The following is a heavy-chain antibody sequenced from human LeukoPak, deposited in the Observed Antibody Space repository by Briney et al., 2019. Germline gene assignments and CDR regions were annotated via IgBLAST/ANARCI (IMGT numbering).Heavy chain of an antibody. CDR1: GFTFSSYE. D-gene: IGHD2-15*01. V-gene: IGHV3-48*03. CDR3: ARDPRYCSGGSCYFPTFYFDY. Sequence: GGSLRLSCAASGFTFSSYEMNWVRQAPGKGLEWVSYISSSGSTIYYADSVKGRFTISRDNAKNSLYLQTNSLRAEDTAVYYCARDPRYCSGGSCYFPTFYFDYWGQGTLVTVSS. CDR2: ISSSGSTI. J-gene: IGHJ4*02.